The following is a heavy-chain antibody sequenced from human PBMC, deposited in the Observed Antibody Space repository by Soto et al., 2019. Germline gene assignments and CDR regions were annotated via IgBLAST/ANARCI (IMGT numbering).Heavy chain of an antibody. CDR3: ARDSEKYYYDSSGYAVDY. V-gene: IGHV1-46*01. CDR2: INPSGGST. J-gene: IGHJ4*02. D-gene: IGHD3-22*01. CDR1: GYTFTSYY. Sequence: ASVKVSCKASGYTFTSYYMHWVRQAPGQGLEWMGIINPSGGSTSYAQKFQGRVTMTRDTSTSTVYMELSSLISEDTALYYCARDSEKYYYDSSGYAVDYWGQGTLVTVSS.